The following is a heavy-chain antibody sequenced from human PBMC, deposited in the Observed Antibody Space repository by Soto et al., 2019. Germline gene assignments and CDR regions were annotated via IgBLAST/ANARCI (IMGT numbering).Heavy chain of an antibody. V-gene: IGHV1-18*01. CDR1: GDTFIPNG. CDR2: NGAHNGDT. Sequence: QIQLVQSGAEVKKPGASVKVSCRASGDTFIPNGFSWVRQAPGQGLEWMGWNGAHNGDTNYAQKFQGRITMTTDTATTTPYMELRSLIYDDTAVYFCATDWSGAEGFDPWGQGTLVIVSS. D-gene: IGHD3-3*01. J-gene: IGHJ5*02. CDR3: ATDWSGAEGFDP.